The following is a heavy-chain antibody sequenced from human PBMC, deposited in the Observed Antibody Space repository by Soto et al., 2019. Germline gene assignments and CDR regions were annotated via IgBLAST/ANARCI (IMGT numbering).Heavy chain of an antibody. Sequence: GGSLRLSCAASGFTLSSYGMHWVRQAPGKGLEWVAVISYDGSNKYYGDSVKGRFTISRDNSRNTLYLQMNSLRAEDTAVYYCAKAGDSSSFDYWGQGTLVTVSS. V-gene: IGHV3-30*18. CDR2: ISYDGSNK. J-gene: IGHJ4*02. CDR3: AKAGDSSSFDY. CDR1: GFTLSSYG. D-gene: IGHD6-6*01.